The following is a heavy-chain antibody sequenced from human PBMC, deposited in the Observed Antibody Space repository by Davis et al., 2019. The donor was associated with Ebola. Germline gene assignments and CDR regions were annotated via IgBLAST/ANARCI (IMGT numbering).Heavy chain of an antibody. V-gene: IGHV3-23*01. CDR3: AKDGGYDFWSTYYAQRGADP. D-gene: IGHD3-3*01. J-gene: IGHJ5*02. CDR2: IIGNGRST. CDR1: GFTFSSFA. Sequence: GESLKISCAASGFTFSSFAMSWVRQAPGKGLEWVSGIIGNGRSTDYADSVKGRLMISRDNSKNTLFLQMNSMRTEDTAVYYCAKDGGYDFWSTYYAQRGADPWGQGTLVTVSS.